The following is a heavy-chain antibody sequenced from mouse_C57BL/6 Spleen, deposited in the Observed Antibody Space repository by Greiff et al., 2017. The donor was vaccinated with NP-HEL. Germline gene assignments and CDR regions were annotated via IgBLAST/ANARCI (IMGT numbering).Heavy chain of an antibody. CDR1: GFTFSSYA. V-gene: IGHV5-4*01. J-gene: IGHJ2*01. Sequence: EVQGVESGGGLVKPGGSLKLSCAASGFTFSSYAMSWVRQTPEKRLEWVATISDGGSYTYYPDNVKGRFTISRDNAKNNLYLQMSHLKSEDTAMYYCARDSSSGLSYWGQGTTLTVSS. CDR2: ISDGGSYT. CDR3: ARDSSSGLSY. D-gene: IGHD3-2*02.